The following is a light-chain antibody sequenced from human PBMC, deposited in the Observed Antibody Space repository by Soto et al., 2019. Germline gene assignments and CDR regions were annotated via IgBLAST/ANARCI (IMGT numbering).Light chain of an antibody. CDR1: SSDVGGYKW. V-gene: IGLV2-14*01. Sequence: QSALTQPASVSGSPGQSITISCTGTSSDVGGYKWVSWYQQHPGKAPKLMTYEVSNRPSGVSDRFSGPKSGNTASLTISGLQAEDEADYYCTSYTSRDTWVFGGGTKLTVL. CDR2: EVS. CDR3: TSYTSRDTWV. J-gene: IGLJ3*02.